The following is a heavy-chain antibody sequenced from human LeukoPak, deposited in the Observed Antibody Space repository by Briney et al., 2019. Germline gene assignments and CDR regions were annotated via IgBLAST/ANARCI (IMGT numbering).Heavy chain of an antibody. CDR3: ARDGGYDRYFDY. CDR2: INDGGST. CDR1: GGSGGSASSGSYF. Sequence: PSETLSLTCTVSGGSGGSASSGSYFWSWIRQPPGKGLEWIGAINDGGSTNYNPSLKSRVTISVDTSKNQFSLKLSSVTAADTAVYYCARDGGYDRYFDYWGQGTLVTVSS. D-gene: IGHD5-12*01. J-gene: IGHJ4*02. V-gene: IGHV4-30-4*01.